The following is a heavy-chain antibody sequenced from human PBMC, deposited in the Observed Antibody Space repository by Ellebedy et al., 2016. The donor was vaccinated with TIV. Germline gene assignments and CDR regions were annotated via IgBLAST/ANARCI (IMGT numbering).Heavy chain of an antibody. CDR3: ARRGLAAGGTLLYY. CDR2: IKQDGSEK. J-gene: IGHJ4*02. D-gene: IGHD6-13*01. V-gene: IGHV3-7*03. CDR1: GFTFSSYW. Sequence: PGGSLRLSCAASGFTFSSYWMTWVRQAPGKGLEWVAHIKQDGSEKYYVDSVKGRFTMSRDNAENSLFLQMNSLRAEDTAVYYCARRGLAAGGTLLYYWGQGTLVTVSS.